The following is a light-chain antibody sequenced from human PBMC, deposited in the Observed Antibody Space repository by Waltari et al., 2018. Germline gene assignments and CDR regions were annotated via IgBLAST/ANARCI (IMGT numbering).Light chain of an antibody. Sequence: EIVLTQSPGTLSLSPGERATLSCRASQSISSNYLSWYQHKPGQAPRLLIYGTSRKATGIPDRFSGSGSETDFTLTISRLEPEDFAIYFCQQYGGSPPMYTFGQGTKLEIK. J-gene: IGKJ2*01. V-gene: IGKV3-20*01. CDR2: GTS. CDR1: QSISSNY. CDR3: QQYGGSPPMYT.